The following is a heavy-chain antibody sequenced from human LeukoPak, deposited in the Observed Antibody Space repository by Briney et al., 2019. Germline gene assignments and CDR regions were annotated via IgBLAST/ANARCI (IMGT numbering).Heavy chain of an antibody. Sequence: ASVKVSCKASGYTFTSYGISWVRQAPGQGLEWMGGIIPIFGTANYAQKFQGRVTITADESTSTAYMELSSLRSEDTAVYYCARDPEMATILPENYGMDVWGQGTTVTVSS. CDR1: GYTFTSYG. CDR3: ARDPEMATILPENYGMDV. D-gene: IGHD5-24*01. CDR2: IIPIFGTA. J-gene: IGHJ6*02. V-gene: IGHV1-69*13.